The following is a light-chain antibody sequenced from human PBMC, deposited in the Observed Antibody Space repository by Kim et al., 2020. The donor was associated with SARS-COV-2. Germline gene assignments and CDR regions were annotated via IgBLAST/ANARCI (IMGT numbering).Light chain of an antibody. CDR2: KAS. J-gene: IGKJ4*01. CDR3: QQYHSYPLT. V-gene: IGKV1-5*03. Sequence: IQMTQSPSTLSASGGDRVTITCRASQSLSSRFDWYQQKPGTAPKVLISKASSLESGVPSRFSGSGSGTEFTLTISSLQPDDFATYYCQQYHSYPLTFGGGTKVDIK. CDR1: QSLSSR.